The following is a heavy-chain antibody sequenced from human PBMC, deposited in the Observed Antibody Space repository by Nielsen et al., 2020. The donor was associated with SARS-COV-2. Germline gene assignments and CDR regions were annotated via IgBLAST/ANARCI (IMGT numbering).Heavy chain of an antibody. V-gene: IGHV3-23*01. CDR2: ISGSGGST. CDR1: GFTFSSYA. CDR3: AKGSVVVTATRPFDY. Sequence: GESLKISCAASGFTFSSYAMSWVRQAPGKGLEWVSAISGSGGSTYYADSVKGRFTISRDNSENTLYLQMNSLRAEDTAVYYCAKGSVVVTATRPFDYWGQGTLVTISS. D-gene: IGHD2-21*02. J-gene: IGHJ4*02.